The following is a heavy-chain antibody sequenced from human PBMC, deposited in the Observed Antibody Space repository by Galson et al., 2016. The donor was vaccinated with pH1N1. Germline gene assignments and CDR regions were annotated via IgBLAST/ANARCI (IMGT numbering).Heavy chain of an antibody. Sequence: SETLSLTCTVSDASSIGNNFYGGWIRQTPGKGLEWIGNIHYSETTYYNPSLKSRVTISVDTSKNHFSLKLNYVTAADTAVYFCARLVRGSYPDPLYYFDFWGQGTLVTVSS. J-gene: IGHJ4*02. CDR1: DASSIGNNFY. V-gene: IGHV4-39*02. D-gene: IGHD1-26*01. CDR2: IHYSETT. CDR3: ARLVRGSYPDPLYYFDF.